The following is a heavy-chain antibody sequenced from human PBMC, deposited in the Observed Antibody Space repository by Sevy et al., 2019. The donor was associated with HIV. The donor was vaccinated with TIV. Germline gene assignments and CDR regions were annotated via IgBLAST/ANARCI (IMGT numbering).Heavy chain of an antibody. Sequence: GGFLRLSCAASGFRFEDYGMHWVRRAPGKGLEWVSGIGWKSGSVGYAVSVKGRFTISRDNAKNHLYLQMNSLTSEDTALYYCAKDLLPYGSGSYPLDYWGQGTVVTVSS. CDR1: GFRFEDYG. CDR3: AKDLLPYGSGSYPLDY. J-gene: IGHJ4*02. D-gene: IGHD3-10*01. V-gene: IGHV3-9*01. CDR2: IGWKSGSV.